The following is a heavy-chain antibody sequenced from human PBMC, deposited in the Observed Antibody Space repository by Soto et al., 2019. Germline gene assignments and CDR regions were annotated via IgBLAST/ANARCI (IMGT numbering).Heavy chain of an antibody. Sequence: SVKVSCKVSGGSFRSCTISWVRQAPGQGLEWMGGLIPVFGTANYAQKFQGAVTITADESTSTAYMEVNSLTSEDTAVYYCARSLYGSGSYYYYGMDVWGQGTTVTVSS. CDR2: LIPVFGTA. CDR1: GGSFRSCT. D-gene: IGHD3-10*01. V-gene: IGHV1-69*13. J-gene: IGHJ6*02. CDR3: ARSLYGSGSYYYYGMDV.